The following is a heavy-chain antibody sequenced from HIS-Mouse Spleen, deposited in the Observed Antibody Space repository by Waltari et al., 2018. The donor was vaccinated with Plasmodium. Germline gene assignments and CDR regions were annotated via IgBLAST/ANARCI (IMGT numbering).Heavy chain of an antibody. CDR3: AKDRRSSSWYVDY. CDR1: GFTFSSYG. Sequence: QVQLVESGGGVVQPGRSLRLSCAASGFTFSSYGMPWFRRAPGKGMDWVAVISYDGSNKYYADSGKGRFTISRDKSKNTLYLQMNSLRAEDTAVYYCAKDRRSSSWYVDYWGQGTLVTVSS. V-gene: IGHV3-30*18. J-gene: IGHJ4*02. D-gene: IGHD6-13*01. CDR2: ISYDGSNK.